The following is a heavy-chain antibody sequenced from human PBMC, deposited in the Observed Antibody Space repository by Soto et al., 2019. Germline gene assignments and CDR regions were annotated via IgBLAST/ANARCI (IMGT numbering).Heavy chain of an antibody. Sequence: VQLLESGGGLVQPGGSLRLSCAASGFTFSSYAMHWVRQAPGKGLEWVAVISYDGSNKYYADSVKGRFTISRDNSKNTLYLQMNSLRAEDTAVYYCARDGITMIVVGDVAFDIWGQGTMVTVSS. CDR3: ARDGITMIVVGDVAFDI. V-gene: IGHV3-30-3*01. D-gene: IGHD3-22*01. J-gene: IGHJ3*02. CDR1: GFTFSSYA. CDR2: ISYDGSNK.